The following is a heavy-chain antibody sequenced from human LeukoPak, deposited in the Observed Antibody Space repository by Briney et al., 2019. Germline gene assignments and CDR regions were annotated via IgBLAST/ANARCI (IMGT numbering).Heavy chain of an antibody. D-gene: IGHD5-12*01. V-gene: IGHV3-30*02. CDR1: GFTFSSYG. CDR2: IRYDGSNK. Sequence: PGGSLRLSCAASGFTFSSYGMHWVRQAPGKGLEWVSFIRYDGSNKYYADSVKGRFTISRDNSKNTLYLQMNSLRTEDTAVYYCARGPSGYHNTGGQGTLVTVSS. J-gene: IGHJ4*02. CDR3: ARGPSGYHNT.